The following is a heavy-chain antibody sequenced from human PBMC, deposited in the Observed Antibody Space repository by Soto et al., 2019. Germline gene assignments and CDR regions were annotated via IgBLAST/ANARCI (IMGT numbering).Heavy chain of an antibody. V-gene: IGHV3-23*01. D-gene: IGHD3-10*01. Sequence: EVQLLESGGGLVQPGGSLRLSCAASGFTFSSYAMSWVRQAPGKGLEWVSGISDSGGSTYYADSVKGRFTISRDNSKNTLYQQMNSLRAEDTAVYYCAKVTYYYGSAPYYFDYWGQGPLVTVSS. CDR3: AKVTYYYGSAPYYFDY. CDR1: GFTFSSYA. CDR2: ISDSGGST. J-gene: IGHJ4*02.